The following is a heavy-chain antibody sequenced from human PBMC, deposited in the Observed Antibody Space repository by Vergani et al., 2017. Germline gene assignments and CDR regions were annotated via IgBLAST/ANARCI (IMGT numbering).Heavy chain of an antibody. D-gene: IGHD3-3*01. CDR2: ISSSRSYI. CDR1: GFTFSSYN. J-gene: IGHJ3*02. V-gene: IGHV3-21*01. CDR3: AREPDYDFWSGYHDAFDI. Sequence: EVQLVESGGGLVKPGGSLGLSCAASGFTFSSYNMNWVRQAPGKGLEWASSISSSRSYIYYADSVKGRFTISRDNAKNSLYLQMNSLRAEDTAVYYCAREPDYDFWSGYHDAFDIWGQGTMVTVSS.